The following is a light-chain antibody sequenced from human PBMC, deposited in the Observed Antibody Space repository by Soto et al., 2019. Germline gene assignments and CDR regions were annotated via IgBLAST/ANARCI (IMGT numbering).Light chain of an antibody. Sequence: QSVLTQPASVSGSPGQSITISCTGTSSDVGGYNYVSWYQQHPGKAPKFMIYGVSNRPSGVSNRFSGSKSGNTASPTISGLQAEDEADYYCSSYTTSNTRQIVFGTGTKVTVL. J-gene: IGLJ1*01. CDR1: SSDVGGYNY. CDR2: GVS. V-gene: IGLV2-14*01. CDR3: SSYTTSNTRQIV.